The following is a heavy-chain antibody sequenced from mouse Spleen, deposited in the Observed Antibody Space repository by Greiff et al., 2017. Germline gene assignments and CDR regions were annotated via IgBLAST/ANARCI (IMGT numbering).Heavy chain of an antibody. CDR3: ARQGGDPYYYAMDY. CDR2: INSNGGST. V-gene: IGHV5-6-2*01. CDR1: GFTFSSYA. J-gene: IGHJ4*01. D-gene: IGHD2-13*01. Sequence: EVQGVESGGGLVKPGGSLKLSCAASGFTFSSYAMSWVRQTPEKRLEWVAAINSNGGSTYYPDTVKDRFTISRDNAKNTLYLQMSSLRSEDTALYYCARQGGDPYYYAMDYWGQGTSVTVSS.